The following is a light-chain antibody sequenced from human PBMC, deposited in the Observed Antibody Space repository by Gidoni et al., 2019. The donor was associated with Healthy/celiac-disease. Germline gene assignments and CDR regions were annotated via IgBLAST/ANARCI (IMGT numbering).Light chain of an antibody. Sequence: DIQMTTSPSSLSASVGDRVTLTCRASQSISSYLNWYQQKPGKAPKLLIYAASSLQSGVPSRFSGSGSGTDFTLTISSLQPEDFATYYCQQSYSTPFTFGPGTKVDIK. CDR1: QSISSY. V-gene: IGKV1-39*01. CDR3: QQSYSTPFT. J-gene: IGKJ3*01. CDR2: AAS.